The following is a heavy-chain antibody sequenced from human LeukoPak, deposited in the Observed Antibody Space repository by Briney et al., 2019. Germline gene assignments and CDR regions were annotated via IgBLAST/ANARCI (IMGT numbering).Heavy chain of an antibody. J-gene: IGHJ3*02. V-gene: IGHV3-7*01. CDR2: IKQDGSEK. CDR3: AVYSSGWYNTFDI. CDR1: GFTLDNYW. Sequence: GSLRLSCEASGFTLDNYWMSWVRRAPGKGLEWVANIKQDGSEKYYVDSVKGRFTISRDNAKNSLFLQMNSLGAEDTAVYYCAVYSSGWYNTFDIWGQGTMVTVSS. D-gene: IGHD6-19*01.